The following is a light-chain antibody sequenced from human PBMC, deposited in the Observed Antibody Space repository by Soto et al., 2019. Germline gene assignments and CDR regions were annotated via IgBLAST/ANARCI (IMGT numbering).Light chain of an antibody. V-gene: IGKV3-15*01. CDR1: QSVRSN. J-gene: IGKJ1*01. CDR2: GAS. Sequence: EIVLTQSPGTLSLSPGERATLSCRASQSVRSNLLAWYQQKPGQAPRLLIYGASTRATGIPARFSGSGSGTEFTLTISSLQSEDFGVYYCQQYNNWPRTFGQGTKVDIK. CDR3: QQYNNWPRT.